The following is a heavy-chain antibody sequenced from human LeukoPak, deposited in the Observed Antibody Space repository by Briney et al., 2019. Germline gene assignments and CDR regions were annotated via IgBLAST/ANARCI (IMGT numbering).Heavy chain of an antibody. CDR1: GFTFSRYW. V-gene: IGHV3-7*01. CDR3: ARKLYYYDSSGAGWFDP. D-gene: IGHD3-22*01. Sequence: TGGSLRLSCAASGFTFSRYWMSWVRQVPGKGLEWVANIKHDGSEEDYVDSVKGRFTISRDNAKNSVYLQMNSLRAEDTAVYYCARKLYYYDSSGAGWFDPWVQGTLVAVSS. J-gene: IGHJ5*02. CDR2: IKHDGSEE.